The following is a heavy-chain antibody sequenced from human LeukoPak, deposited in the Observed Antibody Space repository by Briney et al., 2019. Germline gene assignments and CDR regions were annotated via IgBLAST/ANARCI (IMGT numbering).Heavy chain of an antibody. CDR2: INTDGSTT. V-gene: IGHV3-74*01. Sequence: GGSLRLSCATSGFTFTNYAMNWVRQAPGKGLVWVSRINTDGSTTHYADSVKGRFTISRDNAKNTLYMQMSSLRAEDTAVYYCARDVGSSSVMNLWGEGTTVTVSS. CDR1: GFTFTNYA. CDR3: ARDVGSSSVMNL. J-gene: IGHJ6*03. D-gene: IGHD6-6*01.